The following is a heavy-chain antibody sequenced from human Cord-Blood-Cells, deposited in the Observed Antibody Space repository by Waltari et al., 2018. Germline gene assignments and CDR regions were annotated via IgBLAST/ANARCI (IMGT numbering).Heavy chain of an antibody. V-gene: IGHV4-34*01. CDR3: ARTTTTDYYYYYYMDV. CDR2: INHSGST. J-gene: IGHJ6*03. D-gene: IGHD1-1*01. CDR1: GGYFRGYY. Sequence: QVQLQQWGAGLLKPSETLSPTCAVYGGYFRGYYWSWVRQPPGKGLEWIGEINHSGSTNYNPSLKSRVTISVDTSKNQFSLKLSSVTAADTAVYYCARTTTTDYYYYYYMDVWGKGTTVTVSS.